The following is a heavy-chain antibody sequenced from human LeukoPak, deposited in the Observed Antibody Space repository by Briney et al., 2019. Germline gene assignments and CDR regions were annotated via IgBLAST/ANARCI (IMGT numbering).Heavy chain of an antibody. CDR2: INPSGGST. CDR1: RGTFSSYA. CDR3: ARANQLLTTAVGWLPIKYAFDI. J-gene: IGHJ3*02. V-gene: IGHV1-46*01. Sequence: ASVKVSCKASRGTFSSYAISWVRQAPGQGLEWMGIINPSGGSTSYAQKFQGRVTMTRDMSTSTVYMELSSLRSEDTAVYYCARANQLLTTAVGWLPIKYAFDIWGQGTMVTVSS. D-gene: IGHD2-2*01.